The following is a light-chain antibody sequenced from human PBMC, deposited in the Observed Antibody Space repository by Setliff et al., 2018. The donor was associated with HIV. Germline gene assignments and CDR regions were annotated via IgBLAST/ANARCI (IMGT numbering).Light chain of an antibody. V-gene: IGLV2-14*03. Sequence: QSVLTQPASVSGSPGQSITISCTGISSDVGTYNFVSWYQQHPGKAPKLMIYDVSNRPSGVSNRLSGSKSGNTASLTISGLQAEDEADYYCSSYKSIPLYVFGTGTKVTVL. CDR2: DVS. CDR3: SSYKSIPLYV. CDR1: SSDVGTYNF. J-gene: IGLJ1*01.